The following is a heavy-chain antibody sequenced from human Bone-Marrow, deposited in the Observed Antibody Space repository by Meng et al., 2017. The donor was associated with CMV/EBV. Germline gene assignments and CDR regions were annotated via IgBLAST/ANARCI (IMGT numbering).Heavy chain of an antibody. CDR2: ISAYNGNT. D-gene: IGHD2-21*02. CDR3: ANLREAQGDFDV. Sequence: ASVKVSCKASGYSFGSYTITWVRQAPGQGLEWMGWISAYNGNTKFAQNFQGRVTMTTDTSTSTAYMELRSLRSDDTAVYYCANLREAQGDFDVWGQGTRVTVSS. V-gene: IGHV1-18*01. J-gene: IGHJ3*01. CDR1: GYSFGSYT.